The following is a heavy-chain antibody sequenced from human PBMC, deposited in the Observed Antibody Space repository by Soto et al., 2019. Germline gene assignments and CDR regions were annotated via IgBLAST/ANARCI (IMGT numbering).Heavy chain of an antibody. CDR2: INPSGGST. CDR1: GYTFTSYY. Sequence: ASVKVSCKASGYTFTSYYMHWVRQAPGQGLEWMGIINPSGGSTSYAQKFQGRVTMTRDTSTSTVYMELSSLRSEDTAVYYCARENYYGSEGYYGMDVWGQGTTVTVS. V-gene: IGHV1-46*03. J-gene: IGHJ6*02. D-gene: IGHD3-10*01. CDR3: ARENYYGSEGYYGMDV.